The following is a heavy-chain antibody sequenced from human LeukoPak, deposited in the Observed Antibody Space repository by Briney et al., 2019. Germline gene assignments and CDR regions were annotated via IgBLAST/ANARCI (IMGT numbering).Heavy chain of an antibody. CDR1: GFTFSSSG. CDR2: IWSDGGNR. Sequence: TGGSLRLSCAASGFTFSSSGMHWVRQAPGKGLEWVAVIWSDGGNRFYADSVKGRFTISRDNSKTTLYLQMSSLRAEDTAVYYCARDRVQVATIDYYYAMDVWGQGTTVTASS. D-gene: IGHD5-24*01. CDR3: ARDRVQVATIDYYYAMDV. J-gene: IGHJ6*01. V-gene: IGHV3-33*01.